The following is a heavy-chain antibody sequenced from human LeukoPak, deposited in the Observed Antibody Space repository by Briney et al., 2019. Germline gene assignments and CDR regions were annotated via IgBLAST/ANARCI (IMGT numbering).Heavy chain of an antibody. J-gene: IGHJ4*02. CDR1: GVSISSSSYY. CDR2: IYSSGST. CDR3: AKSGGYGLIDY. Sequence: PSETLSLTCNVSGVSISSSSYYWGWIRQPPGKGLEWIGSIYSSGSTYYNSSLKSRVTISIDTSKNQVSLKMSSVTAADTAVYYCAKSGGYGLIDYWGQGTLVTVSS. V-gene: IGHV4-39*01. D-gene: IGHD6-25*01.